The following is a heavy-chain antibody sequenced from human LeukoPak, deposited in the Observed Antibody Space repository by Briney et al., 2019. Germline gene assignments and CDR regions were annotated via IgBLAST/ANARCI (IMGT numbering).Heavy chain of an antibody. V-gene: IGHV3-11*04. CDR3: VRERSYYDSSGYY. J-gene: IGHJ4*02. CDR2: ISSSGSTI. CDR1: GFTFSDYY. D-gene: IGHD3-22*01. Sequence: GGSLRLSCAASGFTFSDYYMSWIRQAPGKGLEWVSYISSSGSTIYYADSVKGRFTISRDNAKNSLYLQMNSLRAEDTAVYYCVRERSYYDSSGYYWGQGTLVTVSS.